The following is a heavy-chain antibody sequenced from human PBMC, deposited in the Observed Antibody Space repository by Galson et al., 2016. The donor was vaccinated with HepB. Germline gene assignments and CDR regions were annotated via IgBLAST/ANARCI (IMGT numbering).Heavy chain of an antibody. CDR2: IIPIFATA. V-gene: IGHV1-69*01. Sequence: VSGGTFSNYAISWVRQAPGQGLEWMGGIIPIFATANYAQKVQGRVKITADESTSTAYMELSSLKSEDTAVYYCAREEKRVATTRGWGFDPWGQGTEVTVSS. CDR3: AREEKRVATTRGWGFDP. D-gene: IGHD5-24*01. J-gene: IGHJ5*02. CDR1: GGTFSNYA.